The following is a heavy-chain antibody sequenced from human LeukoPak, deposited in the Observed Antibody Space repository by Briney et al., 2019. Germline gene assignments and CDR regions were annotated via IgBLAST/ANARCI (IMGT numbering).Heavy chain of an antibody. CDR3: ARGILAAAGTGDAFDI. D-gene: IGHD6-13*01. V-gene: IGHV3-23*01. CDR2: ISGSGGST. J-gene: IGHJ3*02. CDR1: GFTFSSYA. Sequence: GGSLRLSCAASGFTFSSYAMSWVRQAPGKGLEWVSAISGSGGSTYYADSVKGRFTISRDNSKNTLYLQMNSLRAEDTAVYYCARGILAAAGTGDAFDIWGQGTMVTVSS.